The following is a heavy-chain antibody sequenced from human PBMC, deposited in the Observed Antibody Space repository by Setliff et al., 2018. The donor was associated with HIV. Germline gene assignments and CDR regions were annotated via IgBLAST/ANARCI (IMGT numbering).Heavy chain of an antibody. CDR1: GFTVSSNY. J-gene: IGHJ3*02. Sequence: TGGSLRLSCAASGFTVSSNYMSWVRQAPGKGLEWVSVIYSGGSTYYADSVKGRFTISRDNSKNTLYLQMNSLRAEDTAVYYCASEGYYYDSSGYPLDAFDIWGQGTMVTVSS. CDR2: IYSGGST. V-gene: IGHV3-66*02. D-gene: IGHD3-22*01. CDR3: ASEGYYYDSSGYPLDAFDI.